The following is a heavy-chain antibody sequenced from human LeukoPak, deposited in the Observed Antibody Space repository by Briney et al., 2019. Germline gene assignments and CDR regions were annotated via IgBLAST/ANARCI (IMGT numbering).Heavy chain of an antibody. J-gene: IGHJ4*02. V-gene: IGHV4-61*02. CDR3: ARDPSSSGWYRGGSFDY. D-gene: IGHD6-19*01. Sequence: PSQTLSLTCTVSGGSISSGSYYWSWIRQPAGKGLEWIGRIYTSGSTYYNPSLKSRVTISVDTSKNQFSLKLSSVTAADTAVYYCARDPSSSGWYRGGSFDYWGQGTLVTVSS. CDR1: GGSISSGSYY. CDR2: IYTSGST.